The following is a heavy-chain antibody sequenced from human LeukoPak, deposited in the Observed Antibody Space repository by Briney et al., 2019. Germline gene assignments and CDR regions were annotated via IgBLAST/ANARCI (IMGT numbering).Heavy chain of an antibody. D-gene: IGHD2-2*01. CDR3: ARDSRYCSSTSCHYYFDY. CDR1: GFTFSSYG. CDR2: IWYDGSNK. V-gene: IGHV3-33*01. J-gene: IGHJ4*02. Sequence: GRSLRLSCAASGFTFSSYGMHWIRQSPGKGLEWVAVIWYDGSNKYYADSVKGQFTISRDNSKNTLYLQMNSLRAEDTAVYYCARDSRYCSSTSCHYYFDYWGQGTLVTVSS.